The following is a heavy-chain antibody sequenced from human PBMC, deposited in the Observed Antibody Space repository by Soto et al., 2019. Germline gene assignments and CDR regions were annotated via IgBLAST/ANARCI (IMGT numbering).Heavy chain of an antibody. CDR1: GGSINSGGYS. J-gene: IGHJ4*02. CDR2: IYHTGNT. V-gene: IGHV4-30-2*02. CDR3: ARSDGRY. Sequence: SETLSLTCTVSGGSINSGGYSWIWIRQPPGKGLEWIGYIYHTGNTFYNPSLQSRVTISVDQSKNQFSLKLSSVTAADTAVYYCARSDGRYWGQGTLVTVSS.